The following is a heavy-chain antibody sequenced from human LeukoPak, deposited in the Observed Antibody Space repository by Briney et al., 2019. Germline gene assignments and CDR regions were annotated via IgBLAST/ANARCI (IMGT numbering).Heavy chain of an antibody. CDR2: INPNSGGT. V-gene: IGHV1-2*02. Sequence: ASVKVSCKASGYTFTGYYMHWVRQAPGQGLEWMGWINPNSGGTNYAQKFQGRVTMTRDTSISTAYMELSRLRSDDTAVYYCARAYYDSGGYYYFHWFDPWGQGTLVTVSS. J-gene: IGHJ5*02. CDR1: GYTFTGYY. D-gene: IGHD3-22*01. CDR3: ARAYYDSGGYYYFHWFDP.